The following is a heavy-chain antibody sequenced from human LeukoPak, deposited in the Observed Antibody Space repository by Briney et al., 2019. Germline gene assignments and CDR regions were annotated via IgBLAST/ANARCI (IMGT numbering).Heavy chain of an antibody. V-gene: IGHV3-7*04. Sequence: GGSLRLSCTASGFTFSAYWMTWVRQAPGRGLEWVANIKQDGSEKYYVDSVKGRFTISRDNSKNTLYLQMNSLRAEDTAVYYCARASNLYYYYYGMDVWGQGTTVTVSS. J-gene: IGHJ6*02. CDR3: ARASNLYYYYYGMDV. CDR1: GFTFSAYW. CDR2: IKQDGSEK.